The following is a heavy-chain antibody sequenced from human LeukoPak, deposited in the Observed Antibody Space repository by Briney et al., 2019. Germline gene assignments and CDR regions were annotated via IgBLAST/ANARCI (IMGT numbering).Heavy chain of an antibody. CDR2: INPSGGST. D-gene: IGHD3-10*01. CDR1: GYTFTSYY. CDR3: ARGRVDYYYGMDV. J-gene: IGHJ6*02. V-gene: IGHV1-46*01. Sequence: ASVKVSCKASGYTFTSYYMHWVRQAPGQGLEWMGVINPSGGSTGYAQKFQGRVTMTRGTSTSTVYMELSSLRSEDTAVYYCARGRVDYYYGMDVWGQGTTVTVSS.